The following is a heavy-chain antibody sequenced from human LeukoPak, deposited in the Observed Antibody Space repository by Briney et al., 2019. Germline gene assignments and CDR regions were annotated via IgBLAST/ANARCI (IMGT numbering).Heavy chain of an antibody. Sequence: GNSLKMSCMGSGYSFTSYWIGWVRHMPGKCLEWLCVIYPGDSDTRYSPSFQGQVTISADKSISTAYLQWSSLKASDTAMYYCARSVLGGSGIRTNDYWGQGTLVTVSS. J-gene: IGHJ4*02. CDR2: IYPGDSDT. CDR1: GYSFTSYW. D-gene: IGHD3-10*01. V-gene: IGHV5-51*01. CDR3: ARSVLGGSGIRTNDY.